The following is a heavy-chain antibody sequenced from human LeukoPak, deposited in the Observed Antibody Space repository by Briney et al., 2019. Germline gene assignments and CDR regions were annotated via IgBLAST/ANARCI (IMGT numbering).Heavy chain of an antibody. D-gene: IGHD6-13*01. V-gene: IGHV4-39*07. CDR2: IYYSGST. Sequence: SETLSLTCTVSGGSISSSSYYWGWIRQPPGKGLEWIGSIYYSGSTYYNPSLKSRVTISVDTSKNQFSLKLSSVTAADTAVYYCARAVIAAAGIFGNWGQGTLVTVSS. CDR1: GGSISSSSYY. J-gene: IGHJ4*02. CDR3: ARAVIAAAGIFGN.